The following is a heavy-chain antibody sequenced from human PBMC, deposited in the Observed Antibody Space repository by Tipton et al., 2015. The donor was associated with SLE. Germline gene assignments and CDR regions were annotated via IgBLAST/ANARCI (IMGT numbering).Heavy chain of an antibody. CDR3: ARGLPIFGP. V-gene: IGHV4-34*01. CDR1: GGSSSGYY. J-gene: IGHJ3*01. Sequence: TLSLTCAVYGGSSSGYYWSWIRQPPGKGLEWIGEINHSGSTNYNPSLKSRVTISVDTSKNQFSLKLSSVTAADTAVYYCARGLPIFGPWGQGTMVTVSS. D-gene: IGHD3-3*01. CDR2: INHSGST.